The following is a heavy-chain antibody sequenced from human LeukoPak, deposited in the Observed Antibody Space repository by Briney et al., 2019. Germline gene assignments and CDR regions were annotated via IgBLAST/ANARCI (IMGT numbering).Heavy chain of an antibody. CDR2: ISADGKA. D-gene: IGHD1-26*01. CDR1: GMNFERYA. Sequence: GGSLRLSCTASGMNFERYAMHWVRQRPGKGLEWVGVISADGKADHADAVKGRFTVSRDNSKDSLSLQMSSLRDEDTALYYCATWAFYHDLDVWGQGTTVIVSS. V-gene: IGHV3-43*02. CDR3: ATWAFYHDLDV. J-gene: IGHJ6*02.